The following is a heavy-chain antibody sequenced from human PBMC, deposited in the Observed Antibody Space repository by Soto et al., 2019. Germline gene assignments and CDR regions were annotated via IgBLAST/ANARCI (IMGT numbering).Heavy chain of an antibody. V-gene: IGHV3-30*18. Sequence: GGSLRLSCAASGFTFSSYGMHWVRQAPGKGLEWVAVISYDGSNKYYADSVKGRFTISRDNSKNTLYLQMNSLRAEDTAVYYCAKDRQGYYYDSSGYICWGQGT. J-gene: IGHJ4*02. CDR2: ISYDGSNK. CDR1: GFTFSSYG. D-gene: IGHD3-22*01. CDR3: AKDRQGYYYDSSGYIC.